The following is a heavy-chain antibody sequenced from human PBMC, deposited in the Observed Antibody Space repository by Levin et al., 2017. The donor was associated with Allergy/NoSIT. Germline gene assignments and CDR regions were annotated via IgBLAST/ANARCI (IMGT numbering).Heavy chain of an antibody. V-gene: IGHV4-61*01. J-gene: IGHJ2*01. CDR2: IYYSGST. Sequence: SSETLSLTCTVSGGSVSSGSYYWSWIRQPPGKGLEWIGYIYYSGSTNYNPSLKSRVTISVDTSKNQFSLKLSSVTAADTAVYYCARDLWDWTSVSNWYFDLWGRGTLVTVSS. D-gene: IGHD3/OR15-3a*01. CDR3: ARDLWDWTSVSNWYFDL. CDR1: GGSVSSGSYY.